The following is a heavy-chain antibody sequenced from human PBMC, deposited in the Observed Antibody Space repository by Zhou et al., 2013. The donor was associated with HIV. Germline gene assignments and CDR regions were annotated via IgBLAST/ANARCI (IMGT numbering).Heavy chain of an antibody. Sequence: QVQLVQSGAEVQKPGASVKVSCKASGYTFTSYYLHWVRQAPGQGLEWMGIINPFGGSTSYAQKFQGRVTMTRDTSTSTVYMELSSLRFEDTAVYYCARGRGHRSAYYDGWGQGDNGHRLF. J-gene: IGHJ3*01. CDR3: ARGRGHRSAYYDG. CDR1: GYTFTSYY. V-gene: IGHV1-46*01. D-gene: IGHD3-16*01. CDR2: INPFGGST.